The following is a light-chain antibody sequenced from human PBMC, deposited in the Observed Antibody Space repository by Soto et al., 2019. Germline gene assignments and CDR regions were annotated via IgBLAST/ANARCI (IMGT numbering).Light chain of an antibody. Sequence: QPVLTQSPSASASLGASVKLTCTLSSGHGTYTIAWHQQQPDKGPRYLMNLDSDGSHYKGDGIPDRFSGSSSGAERYLTISRRQSEDEADSYCQTWATGPDWVFGGGTKLTVL. CDR2: LDSDGSH. CDR1: SGHGTYT. CDR3: QTWATGPDWV. J-gene: IGLJ3*02. V-gene: IGLV4-69*01.